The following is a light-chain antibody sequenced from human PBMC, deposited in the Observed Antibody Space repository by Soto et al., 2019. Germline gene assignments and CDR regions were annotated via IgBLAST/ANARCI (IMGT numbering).Light chain of an antibody. Sequence: DIQMTQSPSSLSASVGDRVTITCRASQSISSYLNWYQQKPGKAPKLLIYAASSLQSGVPSRFSGSGSGTDFTLTISSLQPEVFATYCCQQLNSYPLTFGPGTTVDIK. CDR3: QQLNSYPLT. CDR1: QSISSY. V-gene: IGKV1-39*01. J-gene: IGKJ3*01. CDR2: AAS.